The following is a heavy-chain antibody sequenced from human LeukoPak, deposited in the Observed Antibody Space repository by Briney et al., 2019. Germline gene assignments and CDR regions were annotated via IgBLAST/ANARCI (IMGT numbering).Heavy chain of an antibody. J-gene: IGHJ4*02. V-gene: IGHV4-4*07. CDR3: ARDEAWATVTTNPLDY. CDR2: IYTSGST. CDR1: GGSISSYY. D-gene: IGHD4-17*01. Sequence: SETLSLTCTVSGGSISSYYWSWIRRPAGKGLEWIGRIYTSGSTNYNPSLKSRVTMSVDTSKNQFSLKLSSVTAADTAVYYCARDEAWATVTTNPLDYWGQGTLVTVSS.